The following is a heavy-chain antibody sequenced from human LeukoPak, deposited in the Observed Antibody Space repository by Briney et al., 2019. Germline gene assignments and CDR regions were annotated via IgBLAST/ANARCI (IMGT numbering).Heavy chain of an antibody. CDR2: MNPSSGNT. J-gene: IGHJ4*02. CDR3: AARGASSSSLRPLDF. Sequence: ASVKVSCKASGYTFTSYDINWVRQATGQGPEWMGWMNPSSGNTGYAPKFQGRVTMTRNTSISTAYMELGGLRSEDTAVYYCAARGASSSSLRPLDFWGQGNLVTVSS. CDR1: GYTFTSYD. D-gene: IGHD6-6*01. V-gene: IGHV1-8*01.